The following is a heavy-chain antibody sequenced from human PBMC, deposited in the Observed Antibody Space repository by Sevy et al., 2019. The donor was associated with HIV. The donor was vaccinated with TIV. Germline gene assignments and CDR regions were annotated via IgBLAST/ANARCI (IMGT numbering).Heavy chain of an antibody. CDR1: GFTFSSYA. Sequence: GGYLRLSCAASGFTFSSYAMHWVRQAPGKGLEWVAVISYDGSNKYYADSVKGRFTISRDNSKNTLYLQMNSLRAEDTAVYYCARPIAAEARPYYYYGMDVWGQGTTVIVSS. D-gene: IGHD6-13*01. CDR3: ARPIAAEARPYYYYGMDV. J-gene: IGHJ6*02. V-gene: IGHV3-30-3*01. CDR2: ISYDGSNK.